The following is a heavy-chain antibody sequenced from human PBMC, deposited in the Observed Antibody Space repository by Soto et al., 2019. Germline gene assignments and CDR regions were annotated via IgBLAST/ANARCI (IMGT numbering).Heavy chain of an antibody. CDR1: GGSISSSSYY. V-gene: IGHV4-39*01. CDR3: ARQGYYYDSSFY. CDR2: IYYSGST. Sequence: SETLSLTCTVSGGSISSSSYYWGWIRQPPGKGLEWIGSIYYSGSTYYNPSLKSRVTISVDTSKNQFSLKLSSVTAADTAVYYCARQGYYYDSSFYWGQGTLVTVSS. J-gene: IGHJ4*02. D-gene: IGHD3-22*01.